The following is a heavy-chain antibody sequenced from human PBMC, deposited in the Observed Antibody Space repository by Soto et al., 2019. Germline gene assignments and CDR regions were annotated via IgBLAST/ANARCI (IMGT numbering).Heavy chain of an antibody. CDR3: ARVGYTSGWYRS. Sequence: EVQLVESGGGLVQPGGSLRLSCAASGFTVSSNYMTWVRQAPGKGLEWVSVIYSGGSTHYADSVKGRFTISRDNSKNTLYLQMNSLRVEDTAIYYCARVGYTSGWYRSWGQGTLVTFSS. V-gene: IGHV3-66*01. D-gene: IGHD6-19*01. CDR1: GFTVSSNY. J-gene: IGHJ5*02. CDR2: IYSGGST.